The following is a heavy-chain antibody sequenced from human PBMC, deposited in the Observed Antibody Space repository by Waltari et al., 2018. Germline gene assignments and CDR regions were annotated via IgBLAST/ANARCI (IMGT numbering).Heavy chain of an antibody. J-gene: IGHJ1*01. CDR2: ISDDGSNK. Sequence: QVQLVESGGGVVQPGRSLRLSCAASGFTFSRYAMHWVRQAPGKGLEWVAVISDDGSNKYYADSVQGRFTISRDNSKNTLYLQMNSLRAEDTAVYYCARGVLRGGAVARNFQHWGQGTLVTVSS. CDR1: GFTFSRYA. D-gene: IGHD6-19*01. V-gene: IGHV3-30-3*01. CDR3: ARGVLRGGAVARNFQH.